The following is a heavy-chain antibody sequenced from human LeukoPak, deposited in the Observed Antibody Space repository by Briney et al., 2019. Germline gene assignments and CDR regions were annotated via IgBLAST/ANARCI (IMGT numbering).Heavy chain of an antibody. V-gene: IGHV4-39*01. D-gene: IGHD3-3*01. J-gene: IGHJ4*02. Sequence: PSETLSLTCTVSGGSISSSGYYWGWIRQPPGKGLEWIGSIFYSGSTYYNPSLKSRVTISVDTSKNQFSLKLSSVTAADTAVYYCARTWSGYSTHWGQGTLVTVSS. CDR2: IFYSGST. CDR3: ARTWSGYSTH. CDR1: GGSISSSGYY.